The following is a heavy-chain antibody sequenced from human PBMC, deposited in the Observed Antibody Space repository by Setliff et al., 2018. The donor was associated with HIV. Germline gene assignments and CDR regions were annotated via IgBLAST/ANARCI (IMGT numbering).Heavy chain of an antibody. CDR2: ISHSGST. CDR3: ARGREVKRDTYYDYFYMDV. CDR1: GESFTDFF. Sequence: SLTCAVYGESFTDFFWTWIRQSPGRGLEWLGEISHSGSTKQNPTLKTRFNVSVDTSKTQFSLRMNSLTAADTAVYYCARGREVKRDTYYDYFYMDVWSRGTAVTVSS. J-gene: IGHJ6*03. D-gene: IGHD1-26*01. V-gene: IGHV4-34*01.